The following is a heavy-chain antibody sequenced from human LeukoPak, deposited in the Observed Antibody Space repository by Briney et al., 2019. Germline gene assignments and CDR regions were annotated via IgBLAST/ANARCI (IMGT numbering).Heavy chain of an antibody. J-gene: IGHJ4*02. Sequence: GGSLRLSCAASALTFSSYSMYWVRQAPAKGLEWVSCIRSSTSYIYYADSVKGRFTIARDNAKNSLYLQMNSLRAEDTAVYYCASTGYDILTGYYSFDYWGQGTLVTVSS. CDR2: IRSSTSYI. D-gene: IGHD3-9*01. V-gene: IGHV3-21*01. CDR3: ASTGYDILTGYYSFDY. CDR1: ALTFSSYS.